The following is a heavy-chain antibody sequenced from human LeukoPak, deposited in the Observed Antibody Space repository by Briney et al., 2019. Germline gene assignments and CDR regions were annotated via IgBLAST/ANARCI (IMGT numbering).Heavy chain of an antibody. CDR2: ITSGGRST. D-gene: IGHD1-7*01. CDR3: ARDSIYCRGTTCLLMDV. CDR1: GFTFSRYW. Sequence: PGGSLRLSCAASGFTFSRYWMSWVRQAPGKGLEWVSMITSGGRSTYYADSVKGRFTISRDNSRNTVYLQMDSLRAEDTAVYYCARDSIYCRGTTCLLMDVWGKGTTVTVSS. J-gene: IGHJ6*04. V-gene: IGHV3-23*01.